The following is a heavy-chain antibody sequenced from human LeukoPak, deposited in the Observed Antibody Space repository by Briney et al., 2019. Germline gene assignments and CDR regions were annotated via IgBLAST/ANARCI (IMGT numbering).Heavy chain of an antibody. J-gene: IGHJ5*02. CDR3: ARATPITMIVVVSWFDP. CDR1: GYTFAGFY. D-gene: IGHD3-22*01. CDR2: INPNSGGT. V-gene: IGHV1-2*02. Sequence: ASVKVSCKASGYTFAGFYIHWVRQAPGQGLEWMGWINPNSGGTDYAQKFQGRVTMTRDTSISTAYMELSRLRTDDTAVYYCARATPITMIVVVSWFDPWGQGTLVTVSS.